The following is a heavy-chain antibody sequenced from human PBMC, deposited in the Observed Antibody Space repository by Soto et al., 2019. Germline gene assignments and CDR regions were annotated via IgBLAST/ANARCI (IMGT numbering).Heavy chain of an antibody. V-gene: IGHV4-4*07. D-gene: IGHD3-10*01. CDR2: VYSSGTT. Sequence: SETLSLTCTVSGGSISSYYWSWIRQPAGKGLEWIGRVYSSGTTDYNPSLNSRATLSVETSKNQFSLKLSSVTAADTAVYYCARDIGSYAYGEGYWGQGIQVTVSS. J-gene: IGHJ4*02. CDR1: GGSISSYY. CDR3: ARDIGSYAYGEGY.